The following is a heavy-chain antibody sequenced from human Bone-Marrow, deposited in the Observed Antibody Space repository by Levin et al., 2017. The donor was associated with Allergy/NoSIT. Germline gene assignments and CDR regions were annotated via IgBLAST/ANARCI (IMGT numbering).Heavy chain of an antibody. Sequence: GGSLRLSCAASGFTFSGYPMYWVRQAPGKGLEWVAIISYDESDKYYADSVKGRFTISRDNSKSTLYLQMNSLRTEDTAVYYCARAHTTGPPRIVTPEYWGQGTLLTVSS. V-gene: IGHV3-30-3*01. CDR2: ISYDESDK. D-gene: IGHD2-21*01. CDR3: ARAHTTGPPRIVTPEY. CDR1: GFTFSGYP. J-gene: IGHJ4*02.